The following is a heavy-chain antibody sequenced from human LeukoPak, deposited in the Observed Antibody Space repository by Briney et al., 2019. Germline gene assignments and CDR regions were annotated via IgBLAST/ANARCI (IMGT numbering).Heavy chain of an antibody. CDR1: GFTFSSCA. V-gene: IGHV3-23*01. CDR2: ISGRGANT. CDR3: AKSGRVFDTSGYYWFPN. J-gene: IGHJ4*02. Sequence: PGGSLRLSCVTSGFTFSSCAMSWVRQAPGKGLEWVSSISGRGANTHYADSVKGRFTISGDYSKNTLNLQMNSLRAEDTAVYYCAKSGRVFDTSGYYWFPNWGQGILVTVSS. D-gene: IGHD3-22*01.